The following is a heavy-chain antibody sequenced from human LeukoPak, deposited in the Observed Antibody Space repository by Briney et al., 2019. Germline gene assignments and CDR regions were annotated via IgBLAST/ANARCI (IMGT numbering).Heavy chain of an antibody. CDR3: ARGSYCSSTSCPLDS. CDR2: ISAYNGNT. J-gene: IGHJ4*02. Sequence: GASVKVSCKASGYTFTSYGISWVRQAPGQGLEWMGWISAYNGNTNYAQKLQCRVTMTTDTSTSTAYMELRSLRSDDTAVYYCARGSYCSSTSCPLDSWGQGTLVTVSS. D-gene: IGHD2-2*01. CDR1: GYTFTSYG. V-gene: IGHV1-18*01.